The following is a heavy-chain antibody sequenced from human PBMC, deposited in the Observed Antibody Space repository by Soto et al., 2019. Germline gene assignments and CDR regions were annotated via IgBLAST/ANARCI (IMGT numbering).Heavy chain of an antibody. CDR2: INHSGST. V-gene: IGHV4-34*01. CDR3: ARVRRAVAGNWFDP. J-gene: IGHJ5*02. Sequence: KTSETLSLTCTVSGGSISSNYWSWIRQPPGKGLEWIGEINHSGSTNYNPSLKSRVTISVDTSKNQFSLKLSSVTAADTAVYYCARVRRAVAGNWFDPWGQGTLVTVSS. D-gene: IGHD6-19*01. CDR1: GGSISSNY.